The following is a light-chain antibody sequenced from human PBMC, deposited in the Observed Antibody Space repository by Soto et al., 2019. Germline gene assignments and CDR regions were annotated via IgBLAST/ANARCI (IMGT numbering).Light chain of an antibody. CDR2: DAS. V-gene: IGKV1-33*01. CDR1: QDISNY. Sequence: DIQMTQSPSSLSASVGARVTITCRASQDISNYLNWYQQKPGKAPKLLIYDASNLETGVPSRFSGSGSGTDFTFTISSLQPEDIATYYCQQYDNLPITFGQGTRLEIK. J-gene: IGKJ5*01. CDR3: QQYDNLPIT.